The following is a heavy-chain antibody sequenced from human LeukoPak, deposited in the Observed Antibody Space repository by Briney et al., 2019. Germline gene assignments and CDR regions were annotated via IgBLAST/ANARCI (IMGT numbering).Heavy chain of an antibody. CDR1: GFTFDDFG. CDR3: ASSNSSGAFDI. CDR2: INWSGGST. D-gene: IGHD3-22*01. V-gene: IGHV3-20*04. J-gene: IGHJ3*02. Sequence: PGGSLRLSCAASGFTFDDFGMSWVRQAPGKGLECGCGINWSGGSTGHADSVKGRFTISSANAKNSLYLQITSLSAEATALYYCASSNSSGAFDIWGQGTMVTVSS.